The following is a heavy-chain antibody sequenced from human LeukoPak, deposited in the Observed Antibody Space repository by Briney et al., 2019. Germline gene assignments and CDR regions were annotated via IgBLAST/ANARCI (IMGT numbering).Heavy chain of an antibody. CDR2: IIPILGIA. CDR3: ARASDYGDYGFGALGY. Sequence: ASVTVSCKASGGTFSSYAISWVRQAPGQGLEWMGRIIPILGIANYAQKFQGRVTITADKSTSTAYMELSSLRSEDTAVYYCARASDYGDYGFGALGYWGQGTLVTVSS. CDR1: GGTFSSYA. J-gene: IGHJ4*02. V-gene: IGHV1-69*04. D-gene: IGHD4-17*01.